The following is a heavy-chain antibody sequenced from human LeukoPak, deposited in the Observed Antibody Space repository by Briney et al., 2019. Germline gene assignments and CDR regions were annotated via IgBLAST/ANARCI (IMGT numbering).Heavy chain of an antibody. CDR2: IIPMFGTA. CDR1: RGTFSNYA. V-gene: IGHV1-69*13. D-gene: IGHD2-2*01. CDR3: ARDARHKYCSSAICYRGWFDP. Sequence: SVKVSCKASRGTFSNYAISWVRQAPGQGLEWMGGIIPMFGTANYAQKFQGRVTITADESTSTAYMELSSLRSEDTAVYYCARDARHKYCSSAICYRGWFDPWGQGTLVTVSS. J-gene: IGHJ5*02.